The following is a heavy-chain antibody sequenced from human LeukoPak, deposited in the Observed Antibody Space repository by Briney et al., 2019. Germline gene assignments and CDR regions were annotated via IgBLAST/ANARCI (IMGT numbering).Heavy chain of an antibody. V-gene: IGHV4-59*08. Sequence: SETLSLTCTVSGGSISSYYWSWIRQPPGKGLEWIGYIYYSGSTNYNPSLKSRVTISVDTSKNQFSLKLSSVAAADTAVYYCASTCSGSNPYHFDYWGQGTLVTVSS. CDR2: IYYSGST. CDR3: ASTCSGSNPYHFDY. J-gene: IGHJ4*02. CDR1: GGSISSYY. D-gene: IGHD2-15*01.